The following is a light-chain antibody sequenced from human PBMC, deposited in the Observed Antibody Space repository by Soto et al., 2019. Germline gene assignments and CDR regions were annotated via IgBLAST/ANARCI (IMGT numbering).Light chain of an antibody. CDR2: DVS. V-gene: IGLV2-14*01. J-gene: IGLJ2*01. CDR1: SSDVGAYNY. Sequence: QSALPQPASVSGSPGQSVTISCTGTSSDVGAYNYVSWYQQHPGKAPKLMIYDVSSRPSGVSNRFSGSKSGNTASLTISGLQAEDEAEYYCTSYTSTSTVVFGGGTKVTVL. CDR3: TSYTSTSTVV.